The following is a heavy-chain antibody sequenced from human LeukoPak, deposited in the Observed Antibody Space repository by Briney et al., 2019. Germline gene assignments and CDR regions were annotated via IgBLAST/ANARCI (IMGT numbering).Heavy chain of an antibody. Sequence: SSETLSLTCAVSGGSISSSNWWSWVRQPPGKGLEWIGQIYHSGSTNYNPSLKSRVTISVDTSKNQFSLRMSSVTAADTAVYYCARDHYCSGGSCIDPWGQGTRVTVSS. J-gene: IGHJ5*02. V-gene: IGHV4-4*02. D-gene: IGHD2-15*01. CDR1: GGSISSSNW. CDR2: IYHSGST. CDR3: ARDHYCSGGSCIDP.